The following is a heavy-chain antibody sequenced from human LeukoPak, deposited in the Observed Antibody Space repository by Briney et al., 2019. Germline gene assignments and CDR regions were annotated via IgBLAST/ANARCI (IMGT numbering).Heavy chain of an antibody. CDR3: ARDSGYYTPYIDY. D-gene: IGHD3-3*01. V-gene: IGHV1-69*13. CDR2: ILPTLGPA. J-gene: IGHJ4*02. Sequence: SVKVSCTVSGGTFSSYGIIWVRQAPGQGLEWMGGILPTLGPANYAQKFQGRVTIAADEFTSTAYMELSSLRSEDTAVYYCARDSGYYTPYIDYWGQGTLVTVSS. CDR1: GGTFSSYG.